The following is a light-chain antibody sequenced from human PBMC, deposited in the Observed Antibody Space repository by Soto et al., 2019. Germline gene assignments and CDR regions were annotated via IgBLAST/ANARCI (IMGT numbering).Light chain of an antibody. Sequence: EIVFTQSPGILSLSPGARATLSCRASQNVISSYLAWYQQKPGQAPRLLIYGASSRATGIPDRFSGSGSGTDFTLTISRLEPEDFAVYYCQQYGSSGTFGHGTKVDIK. CDR3: QQYGSSGT. J-gene: IGKJ1*01. CDR1: QNVISSY. CDR2: GAS. V-gene: IGKV3-20*01.